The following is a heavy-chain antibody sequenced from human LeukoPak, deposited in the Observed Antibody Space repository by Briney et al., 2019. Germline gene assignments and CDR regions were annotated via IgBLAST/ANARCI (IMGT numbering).Heavy chain of an antibody. CDR1: GFTFSSYG. CDR3: ARAVRQYYYYYYMDV. V-gene: IGHV3-30*03. Sequence: GGSLRLSCAASGFTFSSYGIHWVRQAPGKGLEWVAVISYDGSNKYYADSVKGRFTISRDNSKNTLYLQMNSLRAEDTAVYYCARAVRQYYYYYYMDVWGKGTTVTVSS. D-gene: IGHD1-1*01. CDR2: ISYDGSNK. J-gene: IGHJ6*03.